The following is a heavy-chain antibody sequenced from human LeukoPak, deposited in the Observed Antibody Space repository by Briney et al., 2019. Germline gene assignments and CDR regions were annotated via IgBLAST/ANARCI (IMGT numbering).Heavy chain of an antibody. D-gene: IGHD6-6*01. Sequence: GGSLRLSCAASGFTFSDHYMSWVRQAPGKGLEWVSSISSSGGSTYYADSVKGRFTISRDNSKNTLYLQMNSLRAEDTAVYYCAKDKPSEYSSSSYFDCWGQGTVVTVSS. CDR1: GFTFSDHY. V-gene: IGHV3-23*01. CDR3: AKDKPSEYSSSSYFDC. J-gene: IGHJ4*02. CDR2: ISSSGGST.